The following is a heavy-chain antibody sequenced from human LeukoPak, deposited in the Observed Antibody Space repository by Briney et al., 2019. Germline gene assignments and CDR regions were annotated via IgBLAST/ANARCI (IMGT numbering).Heavy chain of an antibody. Sequence: GGSLRLSCTASGFTVSSNYMSWVRKAPGKGLEWVSVIYSGGSTYYADSVKGRFTISRDNSKNTLYLQINSLRAEDTAVYYCANWGGVATIRGNSDYWGQGTLVSVAS. J-gene: IGHJ4*02. D-gene: IGHD5-12*01. V-gene: IGHV3-66*01. CDR3: ANWGGVATIRGNSDY. CDR1: GFTVSSNY. CDR2: IYSGGST.